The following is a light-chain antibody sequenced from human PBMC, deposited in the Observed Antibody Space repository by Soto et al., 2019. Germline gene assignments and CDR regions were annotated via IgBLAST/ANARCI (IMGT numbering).Light chain of an antibody. CDR2: EVS. Sequence: QSALTQPASVSGSPGQSITVSCTGTSSDIGAYDYVSWYQQHPGKAPKVIISEVSKRPSGVSHRFSGSKSGNTASLTISGLQAEDEADYYCSSYTSSSTVFGTGSKLTVL. V-gene: IGLV2-14*01. CDR3: SSYTSSSTV. J-gene: IGLJ1*01. CDR1: SSDIGAYDY.